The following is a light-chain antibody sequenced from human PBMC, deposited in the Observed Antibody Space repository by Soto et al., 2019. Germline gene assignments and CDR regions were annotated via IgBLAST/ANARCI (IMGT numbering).Light chain of an antibody. Sequence: EIVMTQSPATLSVSPGERATLSCRASHSVSSNLAWYQQKPGQAPRLLMYGASTRATGISARFSGSGSGTEFTLTISSLQSEDFAVYYCQQYNNWPPRTFGQGTKVEIK. CDR1: HSVSSN. V-gene: IGKV3-15*01. CDR2: GAS. J-gene: IGKJ1*01. CDR3: QQYNNWPPRT.